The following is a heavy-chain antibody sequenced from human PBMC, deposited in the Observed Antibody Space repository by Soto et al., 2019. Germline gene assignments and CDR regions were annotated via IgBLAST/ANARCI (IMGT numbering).Heavy chain of an antibody. Sequence: QVQLQESGPGLVKPSETLSLTCSVSGGSINSYYWSWLRQSPGKGLEWIGYIYYSGPTYYKPSLQSRVTISVDTSKNQFSLKLTSVTAADTAVYYCARGKTAVAARDYYYYYGMDVWGQGTTFTVSS. D-gene: IGHD2-15*01. CDR3: ARGKTAVAARDYYYYYGMDV. V-gene: IGHV4-59*06. CDR2: IYYSGPT. CDR1: GGSINSYY. J-gene: IGHJ6*02.